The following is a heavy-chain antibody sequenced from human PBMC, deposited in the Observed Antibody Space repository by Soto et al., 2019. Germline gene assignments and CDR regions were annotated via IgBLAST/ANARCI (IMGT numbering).Heavy chain of an antibody. J-gene: IGHJ4*02. V-gene: IGHV3-9*01. CDR1: GFTFDDYA. D-gene: IGHD1-7*01. CDR2: ISWNSGSI. Sequence: GGSLRLSCAASGFTFDDYAMHWVRQAPGKGLEWVSGISWNSGSIGYADSVKGRFTISRDNAKNSLYLQMDSLRAEDTALYYCAKDTYNWNYGNFDYWGQGTPVTVSS. CDR3: AKDTYNWNYGNFDY.